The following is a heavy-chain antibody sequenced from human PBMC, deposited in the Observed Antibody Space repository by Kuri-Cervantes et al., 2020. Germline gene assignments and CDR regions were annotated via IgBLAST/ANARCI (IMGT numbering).Heavy chain of an antibody. D-gene: IGHD2-15*01. CDR1: GGTFSSYA. J-gene: IGHJ4*02. V-gene: IGHV1-69*13. Sequence: SVKVSCKASGGTFSSYAISWVRQAPGQGLEWMGGIIPIFGTANYAQKFQGRVTITADESTSTAYMELSSLRSEDMAVYYCTRDHGSGGSGDYWGQGTLVTVSS. CDR2: IIPIFGTA. CDR3: TRDHGSGGSGDY.